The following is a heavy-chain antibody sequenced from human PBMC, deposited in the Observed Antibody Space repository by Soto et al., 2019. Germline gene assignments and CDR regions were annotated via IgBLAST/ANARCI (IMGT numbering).Heavy chain of an antibody. V-gene: IGHV1-8*01. CDR2: MNPNSGHT. Sequence: QVQLVQSGAEVKKPGASVKVSCKASGYTFTSHDINWMRQTTGQGLEWMGWMNPNSGHTNYAQKFQGRVTMTRDTPIRNAHMELTNLRSEDTAIYYCASDMSTTWGQGTLVTVSS. CDR1: GYTFTSHD. J-gene: IGHJ5*02. D-gene: IGHD2-2*01. CDR3: ASDMSTT.